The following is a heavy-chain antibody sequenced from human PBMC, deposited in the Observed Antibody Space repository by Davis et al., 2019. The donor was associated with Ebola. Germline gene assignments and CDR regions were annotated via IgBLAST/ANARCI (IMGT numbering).Heavy chain of an antibody. Sequence: SETLSLTCAVYGGSFSGYYWSWIRQPPGKGLEWIGEINHSGSTNYNPSLKSRVTISVDTSKNQFSLKLGSVTAADTAVYYCARDRGIAARFFDYWGQGTLVTVSS. CDR3: ARDRGIAARFFDY. D-gene: IGHD6-6*01. CDR2: INHSGST. V-gene: IGHV4-34*01. CDR1: GGSFSGYY. J-gene: IGHJ4*02.